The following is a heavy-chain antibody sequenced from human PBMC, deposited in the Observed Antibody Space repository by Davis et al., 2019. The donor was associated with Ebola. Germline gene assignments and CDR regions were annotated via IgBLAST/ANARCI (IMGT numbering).Heavy chain of an antibody. CDR2: IYYSGRT. Sequence: SETLSLTCTVSGGSISGHYWSWIRQPPGKGLEWFGYIYYSGRTSYNPSLESRVTISVDTSKNQFSLKLSSMTIADTAVYYCAREGGNSYFDYWGQGTLVTVSS. V-gene: IGHV4-59*11. D-gene: IGHD4-23*01. J-gene: IGHJ4*02. CDR1: GGSISGHY. CDR3: AREGGNSYFDY.